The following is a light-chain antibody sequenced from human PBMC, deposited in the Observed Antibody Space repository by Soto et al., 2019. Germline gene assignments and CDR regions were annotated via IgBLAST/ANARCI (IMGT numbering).Light chain of an antibody. J-gene: IGKJ5*01. V-gene: IGKV1D-12*01. CDR3: QQADSFPIT. CDR1: QGIRSW. Sequence: DIQMTRSPSSVSASVGDRVTITCRASQGIRSWLAWYQQRPGKAPKLLISDASNLQNGVPSRFSGSGSGTDFTLTISSLQPEDFASYYCQQADSFPITFGQGTRLEIK. CDR2: DAS.